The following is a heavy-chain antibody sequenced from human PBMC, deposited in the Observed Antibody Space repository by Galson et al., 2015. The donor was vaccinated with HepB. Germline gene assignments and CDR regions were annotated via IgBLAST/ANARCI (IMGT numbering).Heavy chain of an antibody. J-gene: IGHJ4*02. V-gene: IGHV3-23*01. CDR1: GFTFSSYA. CDR2: ISGSGGST. Sequence: SLRLSCAASGFTFSSYAMSWVRQAPGKGLEWVSAISGSGGSTYYADSVKGRFTISRDNSKNTLYLQMNSLRAEDTAVYYCARLADYGGTHARSLTFDYWGQGTLVTVSS. CDR3: ARLADYGGTHARSLTFDY. D-gene: IGHD4-23*01.